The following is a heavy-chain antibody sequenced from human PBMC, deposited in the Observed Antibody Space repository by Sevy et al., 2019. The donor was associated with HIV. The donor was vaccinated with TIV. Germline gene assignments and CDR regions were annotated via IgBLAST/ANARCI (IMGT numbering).Heavy chain of an antibody. J-gene: IGHJ6*02. CDR3: ARGGSSSSFYYYGMDV. CDR2: IIPIFGTA. Sequence: ASVKVSCKASGGTFSSYAISWVRQAPGQGLEWMGGIIPIFGTANYAQKFQGRVTITADESTSIAYMELSSLRSEDTAVYYCARGGSSSSFYYYGMDVWGQGTTVTVSS. D-gene: IGHD6-6*01. V-gene: IGHV1-69*13. CDR1: GGTFSSYA.